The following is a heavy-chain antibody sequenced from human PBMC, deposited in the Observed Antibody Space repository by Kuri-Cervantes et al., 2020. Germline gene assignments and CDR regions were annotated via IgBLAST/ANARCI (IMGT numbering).Heavy chain of an antibody. CDR3: ASGYYDILTGYSDY. Sequence: SETLSLTCTVSGGSISSGDYYWSWIRQPPGKGLEWIGYIYYSGSTNYNPSLKSRVTISVDTSKNQFSLKLSSVTAADTAVYYCASGYYDILTGYSDYWGQGTLVTVSS. J-gene: IGHJ4*02. CDR2: IYYSGST. D-gene: IGHD3-9*01. V-gene: IGHV4-61*08. CDR1: GGSISSGDYY.